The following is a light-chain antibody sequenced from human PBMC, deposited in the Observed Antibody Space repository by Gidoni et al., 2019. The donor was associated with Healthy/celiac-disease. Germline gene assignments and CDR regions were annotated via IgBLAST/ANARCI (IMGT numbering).Light chain of an antibody. CDR1: SSDVGGYNY. V-gene: IGLV2-14*01. CDR3: SSYTSSSTLYV. J-gene: IGLJ1*01. CDR2: DVR. Sequence: QSALTQPASVAGSPAQSITIPVTGTSSDVGGYNYVSGYQQHPGKAPKLMIYDVRIRPSGVSTRFSGSKSGNTASLTISGLQAEDEADYYCSSYTSSSTLYVFGTWTKVTVL.